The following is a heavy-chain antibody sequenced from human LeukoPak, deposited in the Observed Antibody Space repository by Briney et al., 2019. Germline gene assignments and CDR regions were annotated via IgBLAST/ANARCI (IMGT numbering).Heavy chain of an antibody. CDR2: ISSSGTTI. CDR1: GFTFSSYE. D-gene: IGHD5-18*01. CDR3: ARDGGDNYGRDALDI. V-gene: IGHV3-48*03. J-gene: IGHJ3*02. Sequence: GGSLTLSSAASGFTFSSYEMNWVRHAPGNGLEWVSYISSSGTTIYYADSVKGRFSISRDNAKNSLYLQMNSLRAEDTAVYYCARDGGDNYGRDALDIWGQGTMVTVSS.